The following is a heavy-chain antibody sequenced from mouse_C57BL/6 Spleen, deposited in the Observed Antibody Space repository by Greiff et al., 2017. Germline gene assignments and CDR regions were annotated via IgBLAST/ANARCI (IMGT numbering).Heavy chain of an antibody. CDR2: IRSKSNNYAT. D-gene: IGHD1-1*01. J-gene: IGHJ3*01. CDR1: GFSFNTYA. V-gene: IGHV10-1*01. CDR3: VRPYYYGSSSAWFAY. Sequence: EVKLVESGGGLVQPKGSLKLSCAASGFSFNTYAMNWVRQAPGKGLEWVARIRSKSNNYATYYADSVKDRFTISRDDSESMLYLQMNNLKTEDTAMYYCVRPYYYGSSSAWFAYWGQGTLVTVSA.